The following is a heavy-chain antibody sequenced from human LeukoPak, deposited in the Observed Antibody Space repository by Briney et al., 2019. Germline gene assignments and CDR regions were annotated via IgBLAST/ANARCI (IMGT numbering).Heavy chain of an antibody. Sequence: GGSLRLSCAASGLTFSNYAMSWVRQAPGKGLEWVSSISGSGDRTFYVDSVKGRFSIFRDNSKNALYMQMDSLRVEDTAVYYCAEDPRGSAGGSYSLFHPTNDYWGQGTLVTVSS. D-gene: IGHD1-26*01. J-gene: IGHJ4*02. CDR1: GLTFSNYA. CDR2: ISGSGDRT. CDR3: AEDPRGSAGGSYSLFHPTNDY. V-gene: IGHV3-23*01.